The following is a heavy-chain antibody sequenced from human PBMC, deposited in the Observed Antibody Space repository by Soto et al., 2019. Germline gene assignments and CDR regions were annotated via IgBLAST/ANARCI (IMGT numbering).Heavy chain of an antibody. CDR2: IWYDGSNK. J-gene: IGHJ6*02. V-gene: IGHV3-33*01. D-gene: IGHD2-15*01. Sequence: PRLSCAASGFTFCSYGMHRVRQAPGKGLEWVAVIWYDGSNKYYADSVKGRFTISRDNSKNTLYLQMNSLRAEDTAVYYCARDASTGYCSGGSCYFMDVWGQGTTVTVSS. CDR3: ARDASTGYCSGGSCYFMDV. CDR1: GFTFCSYG.